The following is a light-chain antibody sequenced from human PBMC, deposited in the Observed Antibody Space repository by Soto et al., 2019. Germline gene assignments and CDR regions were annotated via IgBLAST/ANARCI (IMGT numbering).Light chain of an antibody. CDR1: QGISNY. J-gene: IGKJ1*01. CDR3: QKYNSFT. CDR2: AAS. V-gene: IGKV1-9*01. Sequence: IQLTQSPSSLSASVGDRVTITCRARQGISNYLAWYQQKPGKAPKVLIYAASTLQSGVPSRFSGSGSGTEFTLTISSLQPDDFATYYCQKYNSFTFGQGTKWIS.